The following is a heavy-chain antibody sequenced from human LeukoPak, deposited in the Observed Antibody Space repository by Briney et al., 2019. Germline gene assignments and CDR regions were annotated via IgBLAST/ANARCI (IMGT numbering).Heavy chain of an antibody. CDR1: GFTFSDYD. CDR2: IGTDGDT. V-gene: IGHV3-13*01. D-gene: IGHD4-17*01. CDR3: TRRGRSTGYYFGMDV. J-gene: IGHJ6*02. Sequence: LSGGSLRLSGAASGFTFSDYDMHWVRQATGKGLEWVSGIGTDGDTYYPGSMKGRFTISRENAKNSLYLQMNSLRAGDTAVYYCTRRGRSTGYYFGMDVWGQGTTVTVS.